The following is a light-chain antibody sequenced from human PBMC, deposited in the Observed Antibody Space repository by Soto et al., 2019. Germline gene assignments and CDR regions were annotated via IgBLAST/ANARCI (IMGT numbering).Light chain of an antibody. Sequence: QSALTQPPSASGSPGQSVTISCTGTSSDVGDYNYVSWYQQHPGKAPKLMIYGVSNRPSGVSNRFSGSKSGNTASLTISGLQADDEADYYCSSHTISSALQVFGTGTKVTVL. J-gene: IGLJ1*01. V-gene: IGLV2-14*01. CDR3: SSHTISSALQV. CDR1: SSDVGDYNY. CDR2: GVS.